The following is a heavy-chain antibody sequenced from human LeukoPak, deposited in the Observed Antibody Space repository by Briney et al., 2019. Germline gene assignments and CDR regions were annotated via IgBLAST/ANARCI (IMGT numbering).Heavy chain of an antibody. CDR1: GFTLSTYW. D-gene: IGHD3-16*01. CDR2: INRDGSST. CDR3: ARLTATGGWGGYYFDY. J-gene: IGHJ4*02. V-gene: IGHV3-74*01. Sequence: GGSLRLSCAASGFTLSTYWMHWVRQAPGKGLVWVSRINRDGSSTSYADSVKGRFSISTDNAKNTLYLQMNSLRAEDTAVYYCARLTATGGWGGYYFDYWGQGTLVTVSS.